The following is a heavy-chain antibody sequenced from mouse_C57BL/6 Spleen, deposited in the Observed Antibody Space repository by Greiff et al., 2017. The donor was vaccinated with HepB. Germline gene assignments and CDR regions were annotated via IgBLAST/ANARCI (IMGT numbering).Heavy chain of an antibody. J-gene: IGHJ2*01. CDR3: ARSPYWYGSSYCDY. CDR2: IYWDDDK. D-gene: IGHD1-1*01. V-gene: IGHV8-12*01. Sequence: VTLKESGPGILQSSPTLSLTCSFSGFSLSTSGMGVSWIRQPSGKGLEWLAHIYWDDDKRYNPSLKSRLTNSKDTSRNQVFLKITSVDTADTATYYCARSPYWYGSSYCDYWGQGTTLTVSS. CDR1: GFSLSTSGMG.